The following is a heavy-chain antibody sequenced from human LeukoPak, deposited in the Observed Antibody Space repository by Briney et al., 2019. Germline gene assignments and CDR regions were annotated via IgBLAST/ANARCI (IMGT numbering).Heavy chain of an antibody. CDR1: GGTFSSYA. CDR3: ANLGESPDYYYYGMDV. J-gene: IGHJ6*04. V-gene: IGHV1-69*06. CDR2: IIPIFGTA. Sequence: GASAKVSCKASGGTFSSYAISWVRQAPGQGLEWMGGIIPIFGTANYAQKFQGRVTITADKSTSTAYMELSSLRSEDTAVYYCANLGESPDYYYYGMDVWGKGTTVTVSS.